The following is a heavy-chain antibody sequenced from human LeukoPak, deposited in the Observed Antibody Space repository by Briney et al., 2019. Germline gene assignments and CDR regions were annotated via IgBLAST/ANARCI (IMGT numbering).Heavy chain of an antibody. CDR2: INTAGDNI. D-gene: IGHD3-10*01. CDR3: AREADFGSGNYYRGPGSYPFDP. J-gene: IGHJ5*02. CDR1: GLTFSDCY. V-gene: IGHV3-11*01. Sequence: PGGSLRLSCAASGLTFSDCYMSWIRQAPGKGLEWVAYINTAGDNIYYADSVKGRFNISRDNAKNSLYLQMNSLRADDTAVYYCAREADFGSGNYYRGPGSYPFDPWGQGTLVTVSS.